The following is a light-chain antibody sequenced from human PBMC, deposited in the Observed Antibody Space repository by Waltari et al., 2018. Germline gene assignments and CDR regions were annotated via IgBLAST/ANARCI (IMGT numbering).Light chain of an antibody. CDR2: DVS. Sequence: QSALTQPRSVSGSPGQSVTISCTGTSSDVGGYNYVSWYQQHPGKAPKLMIYDVSKRPSGVPYRFSGSKSGNTASLTISGLQAEDEADYYCCSYAGSYTPFGGGTKLTVL. V-gene: IGLV2-11*01. CDR3: CSYAGSYTP. J-gene: IGLJ2*01. CDR1: SSDVGGYNY.